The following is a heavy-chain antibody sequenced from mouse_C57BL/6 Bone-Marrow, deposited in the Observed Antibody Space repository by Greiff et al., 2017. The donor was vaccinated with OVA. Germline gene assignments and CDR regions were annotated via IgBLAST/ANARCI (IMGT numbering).Heavy chain of an antibody. D-gene: IGHD3-2*02. CDR2: IYPGSGNT. V-gene: IGHV1-76*01. CDR1: GYTFTDYY. CDR3: AKDSSGYEFAY. Sequence: QVQLQQSGAELVRPGASVKLSCKASGYTFTDYYINWVKQRPGQGLEWIARIYPGSGNTYYNEKFKGKATLTAEKSSSTAYMQLSSLTSEDSAVYFCAKDSSGYEFAYWGQGTLVTVSA. J-gene: IGHJ3*01.